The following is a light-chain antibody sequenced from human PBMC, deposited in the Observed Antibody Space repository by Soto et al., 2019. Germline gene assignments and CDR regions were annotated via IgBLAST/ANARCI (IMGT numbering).Light chain of an antibody. V-gene: IGKV3D-15*01. CDR3: QQYNNWPLT. CDR2: GAS. J-gene: IGKJ5*01. CDR1: QSVSTN. Sequence: EIVMTQSPVTLSVFLGERATLSCRASQSVSTNLAWYQQKAGQAPRLLIYGASTRATGIPARFSGSGSGTEFTLTISGLQSEDFAVYYCQQYNNWPLTFGQGTRLEIK.